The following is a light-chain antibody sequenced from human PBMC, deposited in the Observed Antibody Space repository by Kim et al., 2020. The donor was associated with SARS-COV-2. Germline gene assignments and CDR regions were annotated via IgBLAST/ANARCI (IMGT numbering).Light chain of an antibody. CDR2: GKN. Sequence: DMRQTVRITCHGASRRSNYASGYQQKPGQAPVLVIYGKNNRPPGIPDRFSGSSSGNTASLTITGAQAEDEADYYCNSRDSSGNVVFGGGTKLTVL. J-gene: IGLJ2*01. V-gene: IGLV3-19*01. CDR1: SRRSNY. CDR3: NSRDSSGNVV.